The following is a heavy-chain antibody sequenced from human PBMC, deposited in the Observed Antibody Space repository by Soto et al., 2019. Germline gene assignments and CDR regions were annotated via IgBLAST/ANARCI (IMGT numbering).Heavy chain of an antibody. D-gene: IGHD2-2*01. Sequence: SETLSLTCTASGGSISSSSYYWGWIRQPPGKGLEWIGSIYYSGSTYYNPSLKSRVTISVDTSKNQFSLKLSSVTAADTAVYYCARLGGYCSSSSCYGYYGMDVWGQGTTVTVSS. CDR3: ARLGGYCSSSSCYGYYGMDV. J-gene: IGHJ6*02. CDR1: GGSISSSSYY. CDR2: IYYSGST. V-gene: IGHV4-39*01.